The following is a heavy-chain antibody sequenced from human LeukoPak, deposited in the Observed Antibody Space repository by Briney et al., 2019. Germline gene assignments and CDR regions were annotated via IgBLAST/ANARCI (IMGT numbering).Heavy chain of an antibody. J-gene: IGHJ6*04. CDR2: VSTSGST. Sequence: ASETLSLTCTVSGESITDYYWTWIRQPAGKRLQWTGRVSTSGSTSYNPSLKSRLTMSVDTSKNQFSLKLTSVTAADTAIYYCARDWSAWDDFFSHLDVWGKGTSVTVSS. CDR3: ARDWSAWDDFFSHLDV. V-gene: IGHV4-4*07. D-gene: IGHD1-1*01. CDR1: GESITDYY.